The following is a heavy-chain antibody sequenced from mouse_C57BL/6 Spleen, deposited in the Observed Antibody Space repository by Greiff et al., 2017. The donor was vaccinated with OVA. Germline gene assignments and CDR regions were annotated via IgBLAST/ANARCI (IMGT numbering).Heavy chain of an antibody. V-gene: IGHV1-26*01. CDR2: INPNNGGT. CDR1: GYTFTDYY. J-gene: IGHJ1*03. Sequence: VQLQQSGPELVKPGASVKISCKASGYTFTDYYMNWVKQSHGKSLEWIGDINPNNGGTSYNQKFKGKATLTVDKSSSTAYMELRSLTSEDSAVYYCASYGYDWYFDVWGTGTTVTVSS. D-gene: IGHD2-2*01. CDR3: ASYGYDWYFDV.